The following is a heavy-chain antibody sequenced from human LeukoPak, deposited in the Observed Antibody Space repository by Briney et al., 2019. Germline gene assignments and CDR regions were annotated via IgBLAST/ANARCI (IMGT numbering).Heavy chain of an antibody. V-gene: IGHV1-2*02. CDR3: ARGHVLVSPIDY. Sequence: ASVKVSCKASGYTFTDHYMHWVRQAPGQGLEWMGWINPNTGTTNYAQKFQGRVTMTRDTSIRTAYMELSKLRSADTAVYYCARGHVLVSPIDYWGQGTLVTVSS. J-gene: IGHJ4*02. CDR1: GYTFTDHY. CDR2: INPNTGTT. D-gene: IGHD2-2*01.